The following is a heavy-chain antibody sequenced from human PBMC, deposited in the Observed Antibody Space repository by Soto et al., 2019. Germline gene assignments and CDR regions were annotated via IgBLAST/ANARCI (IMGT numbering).Heavy chain of an antibody. CDR3: ARDRGRYNWNANRYYYGMDV. Sequence: QVQLVQSGAEVKKPGSSVKVSCKASGGTFSSYAISWVRQAPGQGLEWMGGIIPIFGTANYAQKFQGRVTITADESTSTAYMELSSLRSEDTAVYYCARDRGRYNWNANRYYYGMDVWGQGTTVTVSS. J-gene: IGHJ6*02. CDR1: GGTFSSYA. V-gene: IGHV1-69*12. CDR2: IIPIFGTA. D-gene: IGHD1-1*01.